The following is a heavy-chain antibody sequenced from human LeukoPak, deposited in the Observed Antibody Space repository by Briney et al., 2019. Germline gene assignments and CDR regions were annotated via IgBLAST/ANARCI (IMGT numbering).Heavy chain of an antibody. J-gene: IGHJ6*03. CDR1: GGSISSYY. V-gene: IGHV4-34*01. CDR2: INHGGST. CDR3: ARRPYYCSGGSCYGKYYYYYMDV. D-gene: IGHD2-15*01. Sequence: SETLSLTCTVSGGSISSYYWSWIRQPPGKGLEWIGEINHGGSTNYNPSLKSRVTISVDTSKNQFSLKLSSVTAADTAVYYCARRPYYCSGGSCYGKYYYYYMDVWGKGTTVTISS.